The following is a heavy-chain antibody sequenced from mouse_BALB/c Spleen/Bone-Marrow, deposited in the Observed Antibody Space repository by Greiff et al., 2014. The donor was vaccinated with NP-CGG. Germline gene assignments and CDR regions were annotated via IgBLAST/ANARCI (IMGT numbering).Heavy chain of an antibody. D-gene: IGHD2-4*01. CDR3: VRSTMITEGFAY. J-gene: IGHJ3*01. V-gene: IGHV2-9*02. CDR1: GFSLTSYG. Sequence: QVQLQQSGPGLVAPSQSLSITCTVSGFSLTSYGVHWVRQPPGKGLEWLGVIWAGGSTNYNSALMSRLSISKDNSKSQVFLKMNSLQTDDTAMYYCVRSTMITEGFAYWGQGTLVTVSA. CDR2: IWAGGST.